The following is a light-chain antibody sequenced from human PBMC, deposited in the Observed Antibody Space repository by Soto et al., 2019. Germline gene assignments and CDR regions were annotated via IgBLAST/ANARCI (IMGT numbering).Light chain of an antibody. CDR3: QQYNTYSPVT. CDR2: KAS. CDR1: QSISSW. J-gene: IGKJ1*01. Sequence: DIQMTQSPSTLSASVGDRVTITCRASQSISSWLAWYQQKPGKAPKLLIYKASSLESGVPSRFSGSGSGTEFTLTISSLQPDDFATYYCQQYNTYSPVTF. V-gene: IGKV1-5*03.